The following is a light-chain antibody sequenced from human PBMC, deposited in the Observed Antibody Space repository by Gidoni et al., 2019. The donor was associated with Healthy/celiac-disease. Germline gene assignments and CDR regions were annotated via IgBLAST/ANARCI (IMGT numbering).Light chain of an antibody. V-gene: IGLV3-19*01. Sequence: SSELTKDPAVSVALGQTVRIKCQGDSLRSYYASWYQQKPGRAPVLVIYGKNNRPSGIPDRFSGSSSGNTASLTITGAQAEDEADYYCNSRDSSGNHVVFGGGTKLTVL. CDR2: GKN. J-gene: IGLJ2*01. CDR1: SLRSYY. CDR3: NSRDSSGNHVV.